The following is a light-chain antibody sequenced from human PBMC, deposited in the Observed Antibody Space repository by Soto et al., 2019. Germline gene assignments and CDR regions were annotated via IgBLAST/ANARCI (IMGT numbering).Light chain of an antibody. CDR1: SSDVGGYNY. CDR2: DVT. CDR3: SSYTSTSTLVV. J-gene: IGLJ3*02. Sequence: QSALTQPASVSGSPGQSITISCTGTSSDVGGYNYVSWYQQHPGKAPKLMIYDVTNRPSGVSNRFSGSKSGNTASLTISGLQGEDEPDYYCSSYTSTSTLVVFGGGTQLTVL. V-gene: IGLV2-14*01.